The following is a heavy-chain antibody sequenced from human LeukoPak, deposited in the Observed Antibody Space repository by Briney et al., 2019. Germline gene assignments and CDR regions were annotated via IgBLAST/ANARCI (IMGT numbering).Heavy chain of an antibody. Sequence: GGSLRLSCAASGCTFDDYGMSWVRQAPGKGLEWVSGINWNGGGTGYADSVKGRFTISRDNAKNSLYLQMNSLRAEDTAVYYCAREGGYCGSTSCYLDYWGQGTLVTVSS. J-gene: IGHJ4*02. CDR1: GCTFDDYG. V-gene: IGHV3-20*04. D-gene: IGHD2-2*01. CDR3: AREGGYCGSTSCYLDY. CDR2: INWNGGGT.